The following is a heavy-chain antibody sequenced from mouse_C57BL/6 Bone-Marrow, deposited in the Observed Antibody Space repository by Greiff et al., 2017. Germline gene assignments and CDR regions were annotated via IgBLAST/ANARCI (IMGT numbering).Heavy chain of an antibody. Sequence: VMLVESGAELARPGASVKLSCKASGYTFTSYGISWVKQRTGQGLEWIGEIYPRSGNTYYNEKFKGKATLTADKSSSTAYMELRSLTSEDSAVYFCARYGYCVDYWGQGTTLTVSS. CDR1: GYTFTSYG. V-gene: IGHV1-81*01. CDR3: ARYGYCVDY. J-gene: IGHJ2*01. D-gene: IGHD2-2*01. CDR2: IYPRSGNT.